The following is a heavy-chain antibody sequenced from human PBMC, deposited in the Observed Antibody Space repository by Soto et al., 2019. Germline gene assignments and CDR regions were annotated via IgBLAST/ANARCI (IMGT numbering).Heavy chain of an antibody. CDR1: GFTFDDYT. V-gene: IGHV3-43*01. CDR3: AKDKVRGYSYGPSDC. D-gene: IGHD5-18*01. Sequence: GSLRLSCAASGFTFDDYTMHWVRQAPGKGLEWVSLISWDGGSTYYADSVKGRFTISRDNSKNSLFLQMNSLRTDDTALYYCAKDKVRGYSYGPSDCWGQGTLVTVSS. CDR2: ISWDGGST. J-gene: IGHJ4*02.